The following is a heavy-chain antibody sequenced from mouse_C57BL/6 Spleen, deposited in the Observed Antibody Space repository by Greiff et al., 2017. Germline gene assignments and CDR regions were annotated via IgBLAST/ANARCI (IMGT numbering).Heavy chain of an antibody. Sequence: VQLQQSVPELVRPGASVKLSCTASGSNIKNTYMHWVKQRPGQGLEWIGRIDPANGNTKYAPKFQGKATITAATSSNTAYLQLSRLTSEDTAIYYCARSDGFAWFAYWGQGTLVTVSA. CDR1: GSNIKNTY. CDR3: ARSDGFAWFAY. V-gene: IGHV14-3*01. J-gene: IGHJ3*01. D-gene: IGHD2-3*01. CDR2: IDPANGNT.